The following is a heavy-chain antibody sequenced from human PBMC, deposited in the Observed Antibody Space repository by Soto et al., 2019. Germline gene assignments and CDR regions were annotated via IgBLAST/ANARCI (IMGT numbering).Heavy chain of an antibody. CDR1: GGTFSSYA. CDR3: ARRDKQWLASYYYGMDV. Sequence: SVKVSCKASGGTFSSYAISWVRQAPGQGLEWMGGIIPIFGTANYAQKFQGRVTITADESTSTAYMELSSLRSEDTAVYYCARRDKQWLASYYYGMDVWGQGTTVTVSS. J-gene: IGHJ6*02. CDR2: IIPIFGTA. V-gene: IGHV1-69*13. D-gene: IGHD6-19*01.